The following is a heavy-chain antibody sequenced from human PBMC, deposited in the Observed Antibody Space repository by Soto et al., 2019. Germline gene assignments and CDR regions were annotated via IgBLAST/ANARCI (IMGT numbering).Heavy chain of an antibody. J-gene: IGHJ5*02. D-gene: IGHD6-13*01. V-gene: IGHV3-11*01. CDR1: GFTFSDYY. Sequence: QVQLVESGGGLVKPGGSLRLSCAASGFTFSDYYMSWIRQAPGKGLEWVSYISSSGSTIYYADSVKGRFTISRDKAKKSLYLQMNSLRAEDAAVYYCARALIIAAALGHWFDPWGQGTLVTVSS. CDR3: ARALIIAAALGHWFDP. CDR2: ISSSGSTI.